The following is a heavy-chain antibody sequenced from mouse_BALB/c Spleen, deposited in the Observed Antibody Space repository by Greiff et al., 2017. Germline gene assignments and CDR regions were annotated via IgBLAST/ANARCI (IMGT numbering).Heavy chain of an antibody. CDR1: GFTFSSYA. J-gene: IGHJ2*01. D-gene: IGHD1-1*01. CDR2: ISSGGST. Sequence: DVMLVESGGGLVKPGGSLKLSCAASGFTFSSYAMSWVRQTPEKRLEWVASISSGGSTYHPDSVKGRFTISRDNARNILYLQMSSLRSEDTAMYYCAREVVLDYWGQGTTLTVSS. V-gene: IGHV5-6-5*01. CDR3: AREVVLDY.